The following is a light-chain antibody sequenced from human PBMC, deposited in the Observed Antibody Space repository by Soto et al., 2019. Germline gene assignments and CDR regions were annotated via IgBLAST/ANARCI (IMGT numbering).Light chain of an antibody. CDR2: VAS. J-gene: IGKJ2*01. CDR3: QQCYTTPPYT. Sequence: DIQLTQSPSSLSASVGDRVTITCRASQNIDNYLNWYQQKPGKAPKLLIYVASSLQTGVPARFSGSGSGTDFTLTISSLQPEDFATYYCQQCYTTPPYTFGQGTRLEIK. V-gene: IGKV1-39*01. CDR1: QNIDNY.